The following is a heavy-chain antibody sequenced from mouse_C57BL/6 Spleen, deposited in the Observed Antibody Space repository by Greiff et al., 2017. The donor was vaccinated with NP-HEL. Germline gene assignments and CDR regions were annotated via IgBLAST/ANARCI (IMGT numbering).Heavy chain of an antibody. J-gene: IGHJ3*01. CDR2: INPNNGGT. Sequence: VQLQQSEPGRVKPGPSVKISCKPSGSTFTDYYMTWGKRSLGKSLEWIGDINPNNGGTSYNQKFKGKATLTVDKSSSTAYMELRSLTSEDSAVYYCARSGSYYSNYGGFAYWGQGTLVTVSA. V-gene: IGHV1-26*01. CDR1: GSTFTDYY. D-gene: IGHD2-5*01. CDR3: ARSGSYYSNYGGFAY.